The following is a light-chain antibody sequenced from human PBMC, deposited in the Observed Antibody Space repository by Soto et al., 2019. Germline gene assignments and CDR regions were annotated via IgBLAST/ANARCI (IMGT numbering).Light chain of an antibody. J-gene: IGKJ5*01. CDR1: QGISSY. CDR3: QQLMSYPIT. V-gene: IGKV1-9*01. Sequence: DIQLTQSPSFLSASVGDRVTITCRASQGISSYLSWYQQKPRKAPEFLIFGASTLQSGVPSRFSGSGSGTEFTRTISSLQPADLATYYCQQLMSYPITFGQGTRLEIK. CDR2: GAS.